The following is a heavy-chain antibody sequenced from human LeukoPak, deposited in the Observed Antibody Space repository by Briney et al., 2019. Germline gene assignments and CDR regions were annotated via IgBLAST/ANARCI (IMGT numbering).Heavy chain of an antibody. V-gene: IGHV4-59*01. D-gene: IGHD3-22*01. Sequence: SETLSLTCTVSGGSISSYYWSWIRQPPGKGLEWIGYIYYSGSTNYNPSLKSRVTISVDTSKNQFSLKLSSVTAADTAVYYCARGGDYYDSSGYHYYYYYMDVWGKGTTVTVSS. J-gene: IGHJ6*03. CDR1: GGSISSYY. CDR3: ARGGDYYDSSGYHYYYYYMDV. CDR2: IYYSGST.